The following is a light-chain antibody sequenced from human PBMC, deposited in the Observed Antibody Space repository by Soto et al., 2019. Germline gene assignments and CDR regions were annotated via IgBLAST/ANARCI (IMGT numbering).Light chain of an antibody. V-gene: IGKV3-20*01. CDR3: QQYETSPRT. CDR1: QSVSSNF. J-gene: IGKJ1*01. Sequence: EIVLTQSPGTLSLSPGERTTLSCRASQSVSSNFLDWYQQKPGQAPRLRIYGASSMATGIPDRFSGSGSGTDFTLTISRLEPEDCAVYYCQQYETSPRTFGQGTQVEI. CDR2: GAS.